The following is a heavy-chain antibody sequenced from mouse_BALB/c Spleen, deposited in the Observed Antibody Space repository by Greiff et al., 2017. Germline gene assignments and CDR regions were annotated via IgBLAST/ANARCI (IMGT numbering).Heavy chain of an antibody. CDR1: GYTFTSYW. J-gene: IGHJ1*01. Sequence: VQLKESGAELVKPGASVKLSCKTSGYTFTSYWIQWVKQRPGQGLGWIGEIFPGTGTTYYNEKFKGKATLTRDPSSSTAYMQLSSLTSEDSAVYFCARSFGDGYWYFDVWGEGTTVTVSS. CDR2: IFPGTGTT. V-gene: IGHV1S132*01. CDR3: ARSFGDGYWYFDV. D-gene: IGHD2-3*01.